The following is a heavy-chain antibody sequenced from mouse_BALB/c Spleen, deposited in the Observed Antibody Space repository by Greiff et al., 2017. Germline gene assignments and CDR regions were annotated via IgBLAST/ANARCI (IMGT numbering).Heavy chain of an antibody. J-gene: IGHJ2*01. CDR3: TRGATDGYFDY. Sequence: DVKLVESGGGLVQPGGSMKLSCVASGFTFSNYWMNWVRQPPEKGLEWVAEIRLKSNNYATHYAESVKGRFTISRDDSKSSVYLQMNNLRAEDTGIYYCTRGATDGYFDYWGQGTTLTVSS. CDR2: IRLKSNNYAT. CDR1: GFTFSNYW. D-gene: IGHD3-1*01. V-gene: IGHV6-6*02.